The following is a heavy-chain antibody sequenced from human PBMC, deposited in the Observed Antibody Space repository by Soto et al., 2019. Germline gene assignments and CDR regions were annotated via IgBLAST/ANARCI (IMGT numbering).Heavy chain of an antibody. Sequence: EVQLVDTGGGLIQPGGSLRLSCVVSGFTVSDNRMTWVRQAPGQGLEWVSDLYFYGSANYAASVRGRFTISKDDSRNTLYHQMNDRRAEDTAVYCWARVGTSESVFDYWGQGTLVTVSP. J-gene: IGHJ4*02. CDR2: LYFYGSA. CDR1: GFTVSDNR. CDR3: ARVGTSESVFDY. D-gene: IGHD7-27*01. V-gene: IGHV3-53*02.